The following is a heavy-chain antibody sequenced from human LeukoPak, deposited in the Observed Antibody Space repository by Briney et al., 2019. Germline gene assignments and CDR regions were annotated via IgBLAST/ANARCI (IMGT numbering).Heavy chain of an antibody. CDR2: INPNSGGT. D-gene: IGHD3-10*01. Sequence: ASVKVSCKASGYTFTGYYMHWVRQAPGQGLEWMGWINPNSGGTNYAQKFQCRVTMTRDTSISTAYMELSRLRADDTAVYYCARSRVRGPGYYWGQGTLVTVSS. CDR3: ARSRVRGPGYY. CDR1: GYTFTGYY. V-gene: IGHV1-2*02. J-gene: IGHJ4*02.